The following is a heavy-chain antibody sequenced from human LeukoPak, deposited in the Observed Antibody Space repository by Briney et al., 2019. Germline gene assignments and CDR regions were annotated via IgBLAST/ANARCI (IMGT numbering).Heavy chain of an antibody. CDR2: IYYSGST. CDR3: ARGRHQGYCSGGSCLVRDY. CDR1: GGSISSGGYY. J-gene: IGHJ4*02. V-gene: IGHV4-31*03. Sequence: PSQTLSLTCTVSGGSISSGGYYWSWIRQHPGKGLEWIGYIYYSGSTYYNPSLKSRVTISVDTSKNQFSLKLSSVTAADTAVYYCARGRHQGYCSGGSCLVRDYWGQGTLVTVSS. D-gene: IGHD2-15*01.